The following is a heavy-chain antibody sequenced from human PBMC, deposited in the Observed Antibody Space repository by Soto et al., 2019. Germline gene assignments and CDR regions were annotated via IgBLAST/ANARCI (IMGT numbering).Heavy chain of an antibody. V-gene: IGHV3-48*03. Sequence: EVQLVESGGGLVQPGGSLRLSCAASGFTFSNYEMNWVRQAPGKGLEWVSYITSSASTIYYADSVKGRFTISRDNAKNSLYLQLSSLRAEDTAVYYCTTDDIVGATGGMDVWGQGTTVTVSS. CDR2: ITSSASTI. CDR3: TTDDIVGATGGMDV. J-gene: IGHJ6*02. CDR1: GFTFSNYE. D-gene: IGHD1-26*01.